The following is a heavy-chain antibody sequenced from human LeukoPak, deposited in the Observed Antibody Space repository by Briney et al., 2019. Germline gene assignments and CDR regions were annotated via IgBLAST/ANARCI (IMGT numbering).Heavy chain of an antibody. V-gene: IGHV4-30-4*01. J-gene: IGHJ4*02. CDR2: IYYSGST. D-gene: IGHD3-9*01. Sequence: SETLSLTCTVSAGSLSSGDYYWSWIRQPPGKGLEWIGYIYYSGSTYYNPSLKSRVTLSVDTSKNQFSLKLSSVTAADTAVYYCASGLRYFDNWGQGTLVTVFS. CDR3: ASGLRYFDN. CDR1: AGSLSSGDYY.